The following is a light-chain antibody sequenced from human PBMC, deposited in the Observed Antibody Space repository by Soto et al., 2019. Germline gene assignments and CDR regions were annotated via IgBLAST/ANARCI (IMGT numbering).Light chain of an antibody. V-gene: IGKV3-20*01. CDR3: QQYGSSSTWT. Sequence: EIVLTQSPGTLSLSPGERATLSCRARQSVSSSYLAGYQHKPGQAPRLLIYGASSRATGIPDRFSGSGSGTDFPRTISRLEPEDFAVYYCQQYGSSSTWTFGQGTKAEIK. CDR1: QSVSSSY. CDR2: GAS. J-gene: IGKJ1*01.